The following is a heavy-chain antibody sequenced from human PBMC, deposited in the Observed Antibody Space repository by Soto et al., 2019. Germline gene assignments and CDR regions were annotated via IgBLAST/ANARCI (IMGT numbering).Heavy chain of an antibody. CDR3: TTGSTSTKNY. CDR2: IKSKTDGGTT. CDR1: GFTFSNAW. J-gene: IGHJ4*02. Sequence: GGSLRLSCAASGFTFSNAWLSWVRQAPGKGLEWVGRIKSKTDGGTTDYTAPVKGRFTISRDDSKNTLYLQMNSLKIEDTAAYYCTTGSTSTKNYWGQGNMVAV. D-gene: IGHD6-6*01. V-gene: IGHV3-15*01.